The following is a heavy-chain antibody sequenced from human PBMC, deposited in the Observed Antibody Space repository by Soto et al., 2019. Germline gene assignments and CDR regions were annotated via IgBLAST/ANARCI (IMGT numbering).Heavy chain of an antibody. Sequence: EVQLVESGGGLVQPGGSLRLSCAASGFTFSSYWMHWVRQAPGKGLVWVSRINSDGSSTSYADSVKGRFTISRDNAKNTLYLQMNSLRAEDTAVYYCARDLEILWFGAPEYYCDYWGQGTLVIVSS. CDR1: GFTFSSYW. CDR2: INSDGSST. D-gene: IGHD3-10*01. V-gene: IGHV3-74*01. J-gene: IGHJ4*02. CDR3: ARDLEILWFGAPEYYCDY.